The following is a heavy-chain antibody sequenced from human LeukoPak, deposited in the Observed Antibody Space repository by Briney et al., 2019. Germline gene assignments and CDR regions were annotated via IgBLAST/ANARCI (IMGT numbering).Heavy chain of an antibody. J-gene: IGHJ4*02. D-gene: IGHD2-15*01. Sequence: PGGSLRLSCTASGFSFSGYSMNWVRQAPGKGLEWVSYISSSSSTIYYADSVKGRFTISRDNAKNPLYLQMNSLRAEDTAVYYCARCSGGSCYGGVDYWGQGTLVTVSS. V-gene: IGHV3-48*04. CDR1: GFSFSGYS. CDR3: ARCSGGSCYGGVDY. CDR2: ISSSSSTI.